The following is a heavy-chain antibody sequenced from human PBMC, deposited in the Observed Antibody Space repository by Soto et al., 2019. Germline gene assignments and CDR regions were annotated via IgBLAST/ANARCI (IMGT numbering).Heavy chain of an antibody. J-gene: IGHJ6*02. CDR3: AITPQIASRHRYYYYGMDV. D-gene: IGHD6-6*01. Sequence: SSETLSLTCAVYGGSFSGYYWSWIRQPPGKGLEWIGEINHSGSTNYNPSLKSRVTISVDTSKNQFSLKLSSVTAADTAVYYCAITPQIASRHRYYYYGMDVWGQVTTVTVS. V-gene: IGHV4-34*01. CDR2: INHSGST. CDR1: GGSFSGYY.